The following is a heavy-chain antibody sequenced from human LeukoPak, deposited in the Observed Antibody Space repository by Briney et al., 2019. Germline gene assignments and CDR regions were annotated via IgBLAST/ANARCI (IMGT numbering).Heavy chain of an antibody. CDR2: MSCSSRYI. CDR3: ARDRPTGASRVFVVQ. J-gene: IGHJ4*02. CDR1: GFSFSTYA. D-gene: IGHD2-15*01. V-gene: IGHV3-21*06. Sequence: GGSLRLSCTASGFSFSTYAMTWVRPAPGKGLDWSLSMSCSSRYIYYTDSVRGRFTISRDNTKNSLYLLMNNLRAEDTAIYYCARDRPTGASRVFVVQWGQGTPVTVSS.